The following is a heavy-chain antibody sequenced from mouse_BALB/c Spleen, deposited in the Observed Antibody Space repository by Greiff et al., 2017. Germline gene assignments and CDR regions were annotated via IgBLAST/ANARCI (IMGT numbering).Heavy chain of an antibody. V-gene: IGHV4-1*02. J-gene: IGHJ4*01. CDR1: GFDFSRYW. CDR2: INPDSSTI. CDR3: ARLRYYAMDY. D-gene: IGHD1-1*01. Sequence: EVKLMESGGGLVQPGGSLKLSCAASGFDFSRYWMSWVRQAPGKGLEWIGEINPDSSTINYTPSLKDKFIISRDNAKNTLYLQMSKVRSEDTALYYCARLRYYAMDYWGQGTSVTVSS.